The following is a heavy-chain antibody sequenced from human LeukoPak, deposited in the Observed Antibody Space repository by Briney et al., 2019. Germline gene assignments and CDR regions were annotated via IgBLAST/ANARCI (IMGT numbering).Heavy chain of an antibody. CDR3: AKGLGDGFSGTLHH. J-gene: IGHJ5*02. Sequence: PGRSLRLSCVASGFKFSSSGMHWVRQAPGKGLEWVSVIWFDGNYKYFADSVKGRFTISRDNSKNTVYLQMNSLTAEDTAVYYCAKGLGDGFSGTLHHWGQGTLVPVSS. CDR2: IWFDGNYK. D-gene: IGHD1-14*01. V-gene: IGHV3-33*06. CDR1: GFKFSSSG.